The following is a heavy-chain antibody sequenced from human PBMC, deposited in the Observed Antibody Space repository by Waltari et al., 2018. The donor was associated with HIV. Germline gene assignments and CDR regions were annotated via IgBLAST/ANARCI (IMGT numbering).Heavy chain of an antibody. V-gene: IGHV4-30-4*01. CDR3: AALLSVGSFGVGPQAGGLEI. CDR1: GGSITGSDFF. D-gene: IGHD3-3*01. CDR2: IIYRGGTFFPPWTP. Sequence: QVRPQPSGPGLVKVSQSLSLSCCVSGGSITGSDFFCTWFRQHPGKALQYVGHIIYRGGTFFPPWTPYYAPSLMRRLSIPGLATSRVLSLTGNTVTAGETGVYVCAALLSVGSFGVGPQAGGLEIWGQG. J-gene: IGHJ3*02.